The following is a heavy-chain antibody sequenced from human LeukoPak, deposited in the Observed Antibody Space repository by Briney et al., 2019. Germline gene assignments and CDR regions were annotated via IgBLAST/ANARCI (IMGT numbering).Heavy chain of an antibody. CDR2: ISGSGGST. CDR1: GFTFSSYA. V-gene: IGHV3-23*01. Sequence: PGGSLRLSCAASGFTFSSYAMSWVRQAPGKGLEWVSAISGSGGSTYYADSVKGRFTTSRDNSKNTLYLQMNSLRAEDTAVYYCAKGGSGSYYTPGNFDYWGQGTLVTVSS. J-gene: IGHJ4*02. CDR3: AKGGSGSYYTPGNFDY. D-gene: IGHD3-10*01.